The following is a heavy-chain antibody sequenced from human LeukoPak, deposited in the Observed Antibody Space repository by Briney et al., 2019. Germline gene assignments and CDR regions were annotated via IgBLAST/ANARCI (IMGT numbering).Heavy chain of an antibody. V-gene: IGHV3-21*01. J-gene: IGHJ3*02. CDR2: ISSSSSYI. D-gene: IGHD6-13*01. CDR3: ASSSLGGSSWYDAFDI. Sequence: GGSLRLSCAASGFTFSSYSMNWVRQAPGKGLEWVSSISSSSSYIYYADSVKGRFTISRDNAKNSLYLQMNSLRAEDTAVYYCASSSLGGSSWYDAFDIWGQGTMVTVSS. CDR1: GFTFSSYS.